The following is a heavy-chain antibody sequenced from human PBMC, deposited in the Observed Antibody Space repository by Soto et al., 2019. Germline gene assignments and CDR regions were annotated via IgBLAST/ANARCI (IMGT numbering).Heavy chain of an antibody. CDR2: ISAYNANA. CDR1: GYTFRNFG. CDR3: ARENSYFDY. J-gene: IGHJ4*02. Sequence: QITLLQSGAEVKKPGASVKVTCKASGYTFRNFGISWVRQAPGQGLEWMGWISAYNANANYAQKFQGRLTMTADTSTSTAYMELRSLRSDDTAVYYCARENSYFDYWGQGTLVTVSS. V-gene: IGHV1-18*01.